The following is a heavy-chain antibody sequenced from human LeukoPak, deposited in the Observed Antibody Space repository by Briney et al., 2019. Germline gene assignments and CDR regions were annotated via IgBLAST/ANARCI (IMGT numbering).Heavy chain of an antibody. V-gene: IGHV5-51*01. J-gene: IGHJ4*02. CDR3: ASLPPYSSGWYYFDC. CDR1: VYNFNTYW. D-gene: IGHD6-19*01. Sequence: GESLKISCKGSVYNFNTYWIGWVRQMPGKGLEWMGIIYPGDSDTRYSPSFQGQVTISADKSISTAYLQWSSLKASDTAMYYCASLPPYSSGWYYFDCWGQGTLVTVSS. CDR2: IYPGDSDT.